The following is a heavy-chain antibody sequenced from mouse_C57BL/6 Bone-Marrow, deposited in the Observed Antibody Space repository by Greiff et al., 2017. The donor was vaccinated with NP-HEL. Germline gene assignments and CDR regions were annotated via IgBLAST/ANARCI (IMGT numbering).Heavy chain of an antibody. D-gene: IGHD1-1*01. CDR2: ISSGGSYT. CDR1: GFTFSSYG. CDR3: ARRGLYYGKDFDY. V-gene: IGHV5-6*01. J-gene: IGHJ2*01. Sequence: EVQGVESGGDLVKPGGSLKLSCAASGFTFSSYGMSWVRQTPDKRLEWVATISSGGSYTYYPDSVKGRFTISRDNAKNTLYLQMSSLKSEDTAMYYCARRGLYYGKDFDYWGQGTTLTVSS.